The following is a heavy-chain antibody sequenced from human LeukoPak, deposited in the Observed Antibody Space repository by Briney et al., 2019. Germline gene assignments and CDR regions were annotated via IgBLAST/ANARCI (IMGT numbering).Heavy chain of an antibody. Sequence: GASVKVSCKASGYTFTTYGITWVRQAPGQGLVWMGWISAYNGYTNYAQNLQGRVTMTTDTSTSTAYMELRSLRSDDTAVYYCARDKGSSWYGEYFDYWGQGTLVTVSS. CDR2: ISAYNGYT. J-gene: IGHJ4*02. D-gene: IGHD6-13*01. CDR1: GYTFTTYG. V-gene: IGHV1-18*01. CDR3: ARDKGSSWYGEYFDY.